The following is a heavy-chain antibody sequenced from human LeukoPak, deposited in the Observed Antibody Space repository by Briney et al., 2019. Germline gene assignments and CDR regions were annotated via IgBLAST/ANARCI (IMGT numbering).Heavy chain of an antibody. J-gene: IGHJ4*02. Sequence: ETLSLTCAVYSGSFNDYCWSWIRQPPRRGLEWIGEIYSGGSANYNPSLKGRLAISVDPSKSQFSLKLSSLTAADTAVYSCAGLHRYNYNDGAYFDCWGQGTLATVSS. V-gene: IGHV4-34*01. D-gene: IGHD1-1*01. CDR3: AGLHRYNYNDGAYFDC. CDR1: SGSFNDYC. CDR2: IYSGGSA.